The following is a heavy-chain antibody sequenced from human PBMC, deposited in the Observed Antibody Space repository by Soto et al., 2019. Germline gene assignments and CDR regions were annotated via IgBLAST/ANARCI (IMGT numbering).Heavy chain of an antibody. CDR2: IKKKADGGTT. D-gene: IGHD1-7*01. J-gene: IGHJ4*02. CDR3: TTVLPGTTGFYY. Sequence: RGSLGLSCAASGFTVDNAWMKWVRQAPGKGLEWVGRIKKKADGGTTDYSTPVKGRFTISRDYSKAMLYLQMNSPKTEDAAVYYCTTVLPGTTGFYYWGRGT. CDR1: GFTVDNAW. V-gene: IGHV3-15*07.